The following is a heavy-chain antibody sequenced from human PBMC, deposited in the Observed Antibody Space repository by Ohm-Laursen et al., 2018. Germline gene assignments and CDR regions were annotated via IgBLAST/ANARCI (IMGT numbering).Heavy chain of an antibody. CDR1: GYIFTGYY. CDR3: ARDGLSRGPIDY. J-gene: IGHJ4*02. Sequence: SVKVSCKASGYIFTGYYMHWVRQAPGQGLEWMGWINPNSGGTNYAQKFQGRVTMTRDTSISTAYMELSRVRSDDTAVYYCARDGLSRGPIDYWGQGTLVTVSS. D-gene: IGHD3-10*01. CDR2: INPNSGGT. V-gene: IGHV1-2*02.